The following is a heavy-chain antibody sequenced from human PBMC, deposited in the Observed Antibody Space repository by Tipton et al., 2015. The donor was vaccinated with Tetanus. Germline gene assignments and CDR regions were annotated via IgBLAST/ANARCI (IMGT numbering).Heavy chain of an antibody. CDR2: INPNSGRK. J-gene: IGHJ6*02. V-gene: IGHV1-2*02. Sequence: QLVQSGAEVKKPGASVKVSCKTAGYSFTGYYIHWVRQAPGQGLEWMGLINPNSGRKNYAQKFQGRVTMTRDTSISTVYMELSRLKSDDTAVYFCARSCWAGSSYYYGLDVWGRGTTVTVSS. CDR1: GYSFTGYY. D-gene: IGHD2-15*01. CDR3: ARSCWAGSSYYYGLDV.